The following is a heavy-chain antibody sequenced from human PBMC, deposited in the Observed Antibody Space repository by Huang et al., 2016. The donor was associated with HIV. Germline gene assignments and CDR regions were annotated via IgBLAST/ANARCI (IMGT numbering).Heavy chain of an antibody. D-gene: IGHD3-3*02. CDR3: IILDGDY. CDR1: GSNFNT. CDR2: IRNKANNYAT. J-gene: IGHJ4*02. V-gene: IGHV3-73*01. Sequence: EVQLVESGGGSVQPGGSLILSCAAAGSNFNTMQWVRQASGKGGEWVGRIRNKANNYATAYAAAVRGRFTISRDDSRSTAYLQMTSLRIEDTALYYCIILDGDYWGLGILVTVSS.